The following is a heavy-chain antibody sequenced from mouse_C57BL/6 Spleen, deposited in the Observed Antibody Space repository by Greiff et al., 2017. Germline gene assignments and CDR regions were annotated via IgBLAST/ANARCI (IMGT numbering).Heavy chain of an antibody. CDR1: GYTFTDYY. Sequence: VQLKQSGPELVKPGASVKISCKASGYTFTDYYMNWVKQSHGKSLEWIGDINPNNGGTSYNQKFKGKATLTVDKSSSTAYMELRSLTSEDSAVYYCARRTTVVDYYAMDYWGQGTSVTVSS. D-gene: IGHD1-1*01. V-gene: IGHV1-26*01. CDR2: INPNNGGT. J-gene: IGHJ4*01. CDR3: ARRTTVVDYYAMDY.